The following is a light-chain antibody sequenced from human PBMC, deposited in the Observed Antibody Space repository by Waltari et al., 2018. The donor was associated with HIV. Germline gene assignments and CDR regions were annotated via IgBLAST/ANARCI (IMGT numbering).Light chain of an antibody. Sequence: QPVLTQPPSVSGAPGLGVTVPSTGRGSHIGAGFDGLWYQQLPGTAPKPLTYGNINRPLGVPDRFSASKSGTSASLAITGLQPEDEADYYCQSYDSSLSAWVFGGGTKLTVL. CDR3: QSYDSSLSAWV. V-gene: IGLV1-40*01. CDR2: GNI. CDR1: GSHIGAGFD. J-gene: IGLJ3*02.